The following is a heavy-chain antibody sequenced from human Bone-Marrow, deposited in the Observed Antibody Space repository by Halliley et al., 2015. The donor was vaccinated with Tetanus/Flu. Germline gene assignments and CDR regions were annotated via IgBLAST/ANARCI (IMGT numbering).Heavy chain of an antibody. CDR3: AVYSGWTEYFQH. V-gene: IGHV5-51*01. J-gene: IGHJ1*01. Sequence: WRGVLYPGDSDPRYSPSFQGQIPISVDTSVSTAYLQWSSLKASDTAVYYCAVYSGWTEYFQHWGQGTQVTVSS. CDR2: LYPGDSDP. D-gene: IGHD6-19*01.